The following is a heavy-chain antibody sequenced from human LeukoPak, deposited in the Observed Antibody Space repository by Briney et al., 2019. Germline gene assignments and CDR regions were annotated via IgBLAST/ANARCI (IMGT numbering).Heavy chain of an antibody. V-gene: IGHV3-48*01. CDR3: ARGRGYSLIDY. CDR1: GFTFSSYS. Sequence: GGSLRLSCAASGFTFSSYSMNWVRQAPGKGLEWVSYISSSSSTIYYADSVKGRFTISRDNAKNSLYLQMNSLRAEDTAVYYCARGRGYSLIDYWGQGTLVTVSS. CDR2: ISSSSSTI. D-gene: IGHD6-13*01. J-gene: IGHJ4*02.